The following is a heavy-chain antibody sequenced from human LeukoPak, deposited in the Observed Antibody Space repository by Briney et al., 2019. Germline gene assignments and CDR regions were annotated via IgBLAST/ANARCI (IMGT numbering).Heavy chain of an antibody. CDR1: GFTFGDYA. J-gene: IGHJ4*02. CDR3: TRGQLGPFDF. D-gene: IGHD1-1*01. CDR2: IRSTIYGGTA. V-gene: IGHV3-49*03. Sequence: QPGRSLRLSCTASGFTFGDYAMSWFRQAPGKGLEWVGFIRSTIYGGTAEHAASVQGRFSISRDDSKSIAYLQMNSLKTDDTAIYYCTRGQLGPFDFWGLGTLVTVSS.